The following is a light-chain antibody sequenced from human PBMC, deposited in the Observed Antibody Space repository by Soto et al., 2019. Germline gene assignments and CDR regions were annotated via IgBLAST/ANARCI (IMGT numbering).Light chain of an antibody. CDR2: AAS. V-gene: IGKV1-39*01. Sequence: DIQMTQSPSSLSASVGDRVTITCRASQSISTYLNWYQQKPGKAPKLLIYAASSLQSGVPSRFSGSGSGTDFTLTISSLQPEDFAIYYCQQSFSTPRTFGQGTKVVIK. CDR1: QSISTY. J-gene: IGKJ1*01. CDR3: QQSFSTPRT.